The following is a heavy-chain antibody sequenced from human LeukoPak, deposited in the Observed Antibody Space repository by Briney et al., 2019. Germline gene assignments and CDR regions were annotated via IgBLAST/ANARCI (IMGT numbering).Heavy chain of an antibody. J-gene: IGHJ5*02. V-gene: IGHV3-7*01. Sequence: GGSLRLSCAASGFTFSDYWMAWVRQAPGKGLEWVANIWPDGSDTYHVYSVRGRFIIFRDNAQNSLNLQMNVLRAEDSAVYYCGRWGVNAGLDRWGQRTLVTVSS. CDR2: IWPDGSDT. CDR1: GFTFSDYW. CDR3: GRWGVNAGLDR. D-gene: IGHD3-10*01.